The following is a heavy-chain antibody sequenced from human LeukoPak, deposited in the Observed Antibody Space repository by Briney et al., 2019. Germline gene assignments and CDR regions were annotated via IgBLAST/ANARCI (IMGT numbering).Heavy chain of an antibody. V-gene: IGHV3-30*04. J-gene: IGHJ4*02. CDR1: GFTFSISA. CDR2: MSHDDRSK. D-gene: IGHD5-18*01. CDR3: ARDTAMVPDF. Sequence: SLRLSCAASGFTFSISAMHWVRQAPGKGLEWVAVMSHDDRSKIYADSVKGRFTISRDNSKNTLYLQMDSLRTEDTAVYFCARDTAMVPDFWGQGTLVTVSS.